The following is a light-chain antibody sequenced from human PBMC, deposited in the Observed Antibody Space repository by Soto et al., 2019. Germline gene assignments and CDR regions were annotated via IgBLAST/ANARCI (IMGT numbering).Light chain of an antibody. CDR3: CSYTSNSTHV. J-gene: IGLJ1*01. CDR2: EVS. CDR1: SSDVGGYNY. Sequence: QSALTQPASVSGSPAQSITISCTGTSSDVGGYNYVSWYQHHPGKAPKLIIYEVSYRPSGVSNRFSGSKSGNTASLTISGLQADDEADYYCCSYTSNSTHVFGTGTKVTVX. V-gene: IGLV2-14*01.